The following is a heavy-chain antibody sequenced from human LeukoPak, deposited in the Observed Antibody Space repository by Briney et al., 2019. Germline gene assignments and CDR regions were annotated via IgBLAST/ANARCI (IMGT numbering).Heavy chain of an antibody. J-gene: IGHJ4*02. D-gene: IGHD5-12*01. CDR1: GFTFSSYG. CDR2: IRYDGSNK. CDR3: GGSYSGYDLAFDY. Sequence: LGGSLRLSCAASGFTFSSYGMHWVRQAPGKGLEWVAFIRYDGSNKYYADSVKGRFTISRDNSKNTLYLQMNSLRAEDTAVYYCGGSYSGYDLAFDYWGQGTLVTVSS. V-gene: IGHV3-30*02.